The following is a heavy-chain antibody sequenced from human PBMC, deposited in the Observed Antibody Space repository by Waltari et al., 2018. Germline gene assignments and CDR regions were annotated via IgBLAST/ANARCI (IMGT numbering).Heavy chain of an antibody. J-gene: IGHJ5*02. Sequence: QVQLVESGGGVVQPGRSLRLSCAASGFTFSSSGMHWVRQAPGKGLEWVAFIWYDGSNKYYADSVKGLFPISRDNSKNTLYLQRNSLGAEDTAVYYCARDLEAAAGPVGNWFDPWGQGTLVTVSS. CDR1: GFTFSSSG. D-gene: IGHD6-13*01. CDR3: ARDLEAAAGPVGNWFDP. CDR2: IWYDGSNK. V-gene: IGHV3-33*01.